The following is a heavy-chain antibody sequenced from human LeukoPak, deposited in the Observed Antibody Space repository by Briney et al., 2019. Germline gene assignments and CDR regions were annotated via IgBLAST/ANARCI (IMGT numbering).Heavy chain of an antibody. CDR3: AKVKTSDIVVVPAAHALYFDY. V-gene: IGHV3-23*01. Sequence: GGSLRLSCAASGFTFSSYGMSWVRQAPGKGLEWVSAISGSGGSTYYADSVKGRFTISRDNSKNTLYLQMNSLRAEDTAVYYCAKVKTSDIVVVPAAHALYFDYWGQGTLVTVSS. CDR1: GFTFSSYG. D-gene: IGHD2-2*01. J-gene: IGHJ4*02. CDR2: ISGSGGST.